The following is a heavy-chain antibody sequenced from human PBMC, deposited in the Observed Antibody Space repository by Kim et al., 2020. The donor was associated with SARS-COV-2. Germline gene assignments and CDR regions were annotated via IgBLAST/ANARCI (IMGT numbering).Heavy chain of an antibody. CDR2: IKSKTDGGTT. V-gene: IGHV3-15*01. D-gene: IGHD3-16*02. CDR1: GFTFSNAW. CDR3: TTDLGAPFGGVIVTDAFDI. Sequence: GGSLRLSCAASGFTFSNAWMSWVRQAPGKGLEWVGRIKSKTDGGTTDYAAPVKGRFTISRDDSKNTLYLQMNSLKTEDTAVYYCTTDLGAPFGGVIVTDAFDIWGQGTMVTVSS. J-gene: IGHJ3*02.